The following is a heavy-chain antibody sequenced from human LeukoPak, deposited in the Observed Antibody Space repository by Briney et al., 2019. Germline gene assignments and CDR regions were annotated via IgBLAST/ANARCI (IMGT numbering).Heavy chain of an antibody. J-gene: IGHJ5*02. Sequence: GRSLRLSCAASGFTFSDYYMSWIRQAPGKGLEWGSYITSSSYTNYADSVKGRFTISRDNAKNSLYLQMNSLRAEDTAVYYCARVPYGSGYNWFDPWGQGTLVTVSS. CDR2: ITSSSYT. D-gene: IGHD3-10*01. CDR1: GFTFSDYY. V-gene: IGHV3-11*05. CDR3: ARVPYGSGYNWFDP.